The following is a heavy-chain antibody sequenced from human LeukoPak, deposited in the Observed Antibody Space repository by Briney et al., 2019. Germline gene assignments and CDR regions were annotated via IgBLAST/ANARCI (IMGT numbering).Heavy chain of an antibody. CDR1: GFTFSSYG. CDR3: ANGNTMVRGVGRPFDY. D-gene: IGHD3-10*01. CDR2: ISYDGSNK. J-gene: IGHJ4*02. Sequence: GGSLRLSCAASGFTFSSYGMHWVRQAPGKGLEWVAVISYDGSNKYYADSVKGRFTISRDNSKNTLYLQMNSLRAEDTAVYYCANGNTMVRGVGRPFDYWGQGTLVTVSS. V-gene: IGHV3-30*18.